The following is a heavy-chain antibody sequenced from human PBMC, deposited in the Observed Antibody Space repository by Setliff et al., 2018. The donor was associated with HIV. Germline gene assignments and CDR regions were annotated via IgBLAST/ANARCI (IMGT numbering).Heavy chain of an antibody. CDR3: VTDRGIRGQQSFI. D-gene: IGHD3-10*01. V-gene: IGHV3-23*01. CDR2: ISSSGGRT. Sequence: GGSLRLSCAASGFTFSNYVMSWVRQTPGKGLEWVSVISSSGGRTYHADSVKGRFTISRDNVKNSLYLQMNSLRAEDTAVYYCVTDRGIRGQQSFIWGHGTLVTVSS. J-gene: IGHJ4*03. CDR1: GFTFSNYV.